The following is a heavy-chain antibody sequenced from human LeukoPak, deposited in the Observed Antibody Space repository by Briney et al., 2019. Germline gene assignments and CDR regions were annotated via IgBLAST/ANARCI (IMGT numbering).Heavy chain of an antibody. D-gene: IGHD6-13*01. V-gene: IGHV3-30-3*01. CDR3: ARGGQQLVFGYFDY. Sequence: PGGSLRLSCAASGFTFSSHAMHWVRQAPGKGLEWVAVISYDGSNKYYADSVKGRFTISRDNSKNTLYLQMNSLRAEDTAVYYCARGGQQLVFGYFDYWGQGTLVTVSS. CDR2: ISYDGSNK. CDR1: GFTFSSHA. J-gene: IGHJ4*02.